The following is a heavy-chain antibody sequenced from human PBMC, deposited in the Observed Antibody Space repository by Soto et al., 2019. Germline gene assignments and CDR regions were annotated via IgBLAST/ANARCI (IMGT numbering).Heavy chain of an antibody. Sequence: ASVKVSCKASGGSFSSYSINWARQVPGQGLEWMGRIIPFLGVANYAQNFQGRVTITADKSTSTAYMELSSLTSEDTAVYYCALPSGYCSGGSCYPVFDCWGQGTLVTVS. J-gene: IGHJ4*02. CDR1: GGSFSSYS. CDR2: IIPFLGVA. D-gene: IGHD2-15*01. CDR3: ALPSGYCSGGSCYPVFDC. V-gene: IGHV1-69*02.